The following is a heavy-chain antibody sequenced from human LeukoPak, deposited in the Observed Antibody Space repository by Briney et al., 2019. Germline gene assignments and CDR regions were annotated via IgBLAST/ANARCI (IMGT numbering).Heavy chain of an antibody. V-gene: IGHV1-2*02. CDR3: ARKTSSSWHADDY. J-gene: IGHJ4*02. D-gene: IGHD6-13*01. CDR2: INPNSGGT. Sequence: ASVKVSCKASGYTFTGYYMHWVRQAPGQGLEWMGWINPNSGGTNYAQKFQGRVTMTRDTSTSTAYMELRSLRSDDTAVYYCARKTSSSWHADDYWGQGTLVTVSS. CDR1: GYTFTGYY.